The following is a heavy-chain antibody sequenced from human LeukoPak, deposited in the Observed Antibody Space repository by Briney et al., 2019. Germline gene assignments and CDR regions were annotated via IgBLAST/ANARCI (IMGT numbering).Heavy chain of an antibody. CDR1: GGTFSSYA. V-gene: IGHV1-69*05. CDR2: IIPIFGTA. Sequence: ASVKVSCKASGGTFSSYAISWVRQAPGQGLQWMGGIIPIFGTANYAQKFQGRVTITTDESTSTAYMELSSLRSEDTAVYYCARDPPGYYYYMDVWGKGTTVTVSS. CDR3: ARDPPGYYYYMDV. J-gene: IGHJ6*03.